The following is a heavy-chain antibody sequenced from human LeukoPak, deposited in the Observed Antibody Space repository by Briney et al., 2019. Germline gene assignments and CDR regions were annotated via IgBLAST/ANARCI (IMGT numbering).Heavy chain of an antibody. CDR2: IIGRGVST. J-gene: IGHJ6*02. V-gene: IGHV3-23*01. Sequence: GGSLRLSCAASGFTFSSYAMRWARRARRKGLEWVSAIIGRGVSTYYAHSVKGRFHMSRDNSKNTLYLQMNSLRAEDTAVYYCANSPILDYGDYGHYYYGMDVWGQGTTVTVSS. CDR3: ANSPILDYGDYGHYYYGMDV. D-gene: IGHD4-17*01. CDR1: GFTFSSYA.